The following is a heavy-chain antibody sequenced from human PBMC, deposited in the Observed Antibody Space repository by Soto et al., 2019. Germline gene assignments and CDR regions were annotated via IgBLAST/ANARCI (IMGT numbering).Heavy chain of an antibody. J-gene: IGHJ6*02. Sequence: GGSLRLSCAASGFTFSDYYMSWIRQAPGKGLEWVSYISSSSSYTNYADSVKGRFTISRDNAKNSLYLQMNSLRAEDTAVYYCARDFGYSSSSGFNGMDVWGQGTTVTVSS. CDR2: ISSSSSYT. D-gene: IGHD6-6*01. CDR3: ARDFGYSSSSGFNGMDV. CDR1: GFTFSDYY. V-gene: IGHV3-11*06.